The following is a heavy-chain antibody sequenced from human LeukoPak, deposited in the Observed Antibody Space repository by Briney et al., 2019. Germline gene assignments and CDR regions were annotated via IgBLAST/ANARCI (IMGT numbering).Heavy chain of an antibody. Sequence: SETLSLTCTVSDGSISSSISPYSWSWIRQPPGKGLEWIAYIFLSGSTNYNPSLKSRVTISLDTSQSQLSLRLSSVTDADTAVYYCARGSYVDYSKYYFDIWGQGTLVAVSS. CDR2: IFLSGST. V-gene: IGHV4-61*01. J-gene: IGHJ4*02. CDR1: DGSISSSISPYS. CDR3: ARGSYVDYSKYYFDI. D-gene: IGHD4-17*01.